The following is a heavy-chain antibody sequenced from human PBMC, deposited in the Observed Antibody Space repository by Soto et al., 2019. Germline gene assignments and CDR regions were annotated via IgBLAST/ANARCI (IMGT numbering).Heavy chain of an antibody. CDR1: GYSLPGYS. CDR2: ITVYNGHT. D-gene: IGHD3-3*02. V-gene: IGHV1-18*01. J-gene: IGHJ4*02. Sequence: ASVKVSCKASGYSLPGYSINWVRQAPGQGLEWLGWITVYNGHTNYAPSLQGRITITTDTATSTVYMELTTLRSDDTAVYYCARGKPSHLRHVDYCGQGTPVTVPS. CDR3: ARGKPSHLRHVDY.